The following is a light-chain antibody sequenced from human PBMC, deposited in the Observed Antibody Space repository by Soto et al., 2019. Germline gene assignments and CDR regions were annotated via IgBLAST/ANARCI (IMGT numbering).Light chain of an antibody. Sequence: EIVLTQSPDTLSLSPGERATLSCRASQSVSNNWLAWYQQKPGQAPRLLIYAASSRPGGIPDKFSGSGSGTDFTLTINSLQAEDVAVYYCQQYYSTPVTFGGGTKVEIK. CDR1: QSVSNNW. V-gene: IGKV3-20*01. CDR2: AAS. CDR3: QQYYSTPVT. J-gene: IGKJ4*01.